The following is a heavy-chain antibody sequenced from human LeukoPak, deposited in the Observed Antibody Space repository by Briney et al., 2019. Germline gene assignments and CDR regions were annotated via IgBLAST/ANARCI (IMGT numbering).Heavy chain of an antibody. CDR1: GYTFTGYY. V-gene: IGHV1-2*02. CDR2: INPNSGGT. Sequence: GASVKVSCKASGYTFTGYYMHWVRQAPGQGLEWMGWINPNSGGTNYAQKFQGRVTMTRDTSISTAYMELSRLRSDDTAVYYCARGSRYCSTTNCYAFDRWGQGTLVTVSS. D-gene: IGHD2-2*01. J-gene: IGHJ5*02. CDR3: ARGSRYCSTTNCYAFDR.